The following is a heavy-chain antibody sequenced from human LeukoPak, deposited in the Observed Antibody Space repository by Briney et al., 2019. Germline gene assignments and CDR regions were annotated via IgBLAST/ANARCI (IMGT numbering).Heavy chain of an antibody. Sequence: PGGSLRLSCAASGFTFSSFWMSWVRQAPGKGLEWVASIKKDGSEKEYVDSVKGRFTISRDNAKNSLYLQMNSLRAEDTAVYYCAELGITMIGGVWGKGTTVTISS. J-gene: IGHJ6*04. D-gene: IGHD3-10*02. CDR2: IKKDGSEK. V-gene: IGHV3-7*01. CDR3: AELGITMIGGV. CDR1: GFTFSSFW.